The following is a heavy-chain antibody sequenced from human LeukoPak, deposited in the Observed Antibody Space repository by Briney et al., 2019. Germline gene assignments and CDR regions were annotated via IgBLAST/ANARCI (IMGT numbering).Heavy chain of an antibody. D-gene: IGHD4-17*01. CDR3: ARPHATVTTFFYY. V-gene: IGHV3-33*01. Sequence: PGRSLRLSCAASGFTFSSYGMHWVRQAPGKRLEWVAVIRYDGSNKYYADSVKGRFTISRDNSKNTLYLQMNSLRAEDTAVYYCARPHATVTTFFYYWGQGTLVTVSS. CDR2: IRYDGSNK. CDR1: GFTFSSYG. J-gene: IGHJ4*02.